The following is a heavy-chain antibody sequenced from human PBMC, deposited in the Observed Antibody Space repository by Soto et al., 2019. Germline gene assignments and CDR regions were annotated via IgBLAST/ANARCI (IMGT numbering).Heavy chain of an antibody. CDR3: ARGYSSSSARTV. CDR1: GGSISSGGYY. CDR2: IYYSGST. V-gene: IGHV4-31*03. Sequence: SETLSLTCTVSGGSISSGGYYWSWIRQHPGKGLEWIGYIYYSGSTYYNPSLKSRVTISVDTSKNQFSLKLSSVTAADTAVYYCARGYSSSSARTVWGQGTLVTVSS. J-gene: IGHJ4*02. D-gene: IGHD6-6*01.